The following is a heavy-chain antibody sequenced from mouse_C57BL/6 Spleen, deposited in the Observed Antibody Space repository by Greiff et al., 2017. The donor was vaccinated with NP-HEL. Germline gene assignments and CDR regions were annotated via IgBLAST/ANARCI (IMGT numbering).Heavy chain of an antibody. V-gene: IGHV1-64*01. Sequence: PLHQPVSSLVPPVASVPLSFKSSCYTFTSYWLHFVPHRPCHGLAWIGMIHPNSGSTNYNEKFKSKATLTVDKSSSTAYMQLSSLTSEDSAVYYCARITTVVVDYWGQGTTLTVSS. J-gene: IGHJ2*01. CDR3: ARITTVVVDY. CDR2: IHPNSGST. CDR1: CYTFTSYW. D-gene: IGHD1-1*01.